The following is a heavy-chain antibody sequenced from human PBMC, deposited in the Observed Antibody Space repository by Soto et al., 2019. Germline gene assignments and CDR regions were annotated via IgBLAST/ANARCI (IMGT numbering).Heavy chain of an antibody. J-gene: IGHJ6*02. V-gene: IGHV1-69*13. CDR2: IIPIFGTA. CDR3: ASEAYRGGIHPYYGMDV. CDR1: GGTFSSYA. D-gene: IGHD1-26*01. Sequence: AVKVSCKASGGTFSSYAISWVRQAPGQGLEWMGGIIPIFGTANYAQKFQGRVTITADESTSTAYMELSSLRSEDTAVYYCASEAYRGGIHPYYGMDVWGQGTPVTVSS.